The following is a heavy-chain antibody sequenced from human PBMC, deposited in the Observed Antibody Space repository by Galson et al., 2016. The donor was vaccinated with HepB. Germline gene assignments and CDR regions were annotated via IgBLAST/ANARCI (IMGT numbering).Heavy chain of an antibody. Sequence: SLRLSCAASGFTFSSYSMNWVRQAPGKGLEWVSSITSTSSYIYYADSVKGRFTISRDNAKNSLYLQMNSLRAEDTAVYYCAKVRGDGATPDYWGQGTLVTVSS. J-gene: IGHJ4*02. CDR2: ITSTSSYI. CDR1: GFTFSSYS. V-gene: IGHV3-21*01. CDR3: AKVRGDGATPDY. D-gene: IGHD1-26*01.